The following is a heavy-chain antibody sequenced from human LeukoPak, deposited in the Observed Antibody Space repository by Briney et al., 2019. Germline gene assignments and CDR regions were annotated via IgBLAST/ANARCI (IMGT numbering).Heavy chain of an antibody. Sequence: GGSLRLSCAASGFTFSSYEMNWVRQAPGKGLEWVSYISATGNTIFYADSVKGRFTISRDNAKNTLYLQMNSLRAEDTAVYYCARVGYCSGNTCYATYDYWGQGTLVTVSS. CDR1: GFTFSSYE. V-gene: IGHV3-48*03. CDR2: ISATGNTI. CDR3: ARVGYCSGNTCYATYDY. J-gene: IGHJ4*02. D-gene: IGHD2-2*01.